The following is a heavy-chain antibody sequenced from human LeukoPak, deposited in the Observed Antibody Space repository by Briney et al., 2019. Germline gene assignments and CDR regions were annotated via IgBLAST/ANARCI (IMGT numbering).Heavy chain of an antibody. D-gene: IGHD1-26*01. CDR2: IYYSGST. CDR1: GFTFSSYG. J-gene: IGHJ5*02. V-gene: IGHV4-39*07. Sequence: GSLRLSCAASGFTFSSYGMSWVRQAPGKGLEWIGSIYYSGSTYYNPSLKSRVTISVDTSKNQFSLKLSSVTAADTAVYYCARDLGATIKWFDPWGQGTLVTVSS. CDR3: ARDLGATIKWFDP.